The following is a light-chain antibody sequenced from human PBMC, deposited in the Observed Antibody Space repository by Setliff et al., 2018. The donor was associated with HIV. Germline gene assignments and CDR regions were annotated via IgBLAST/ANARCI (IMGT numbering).Light chain of an antibody. Sequence: QSALTQPASVSGSPGQSITISCTGTSSDVGRFNHVSWYQQHPGKAPKLIIFEVTNRPSGVSYRFSGSKSGNTASPTISWLQPEDEADYYCSSYTPTTTLFYVFGTGTKSPS. J-gene: IGLJ1*01. V-gene: IGLV2-14*01. CDR1: SSDVGRFNH. CDR3: SSYTPTTTLFYV. CDR2: EVT.